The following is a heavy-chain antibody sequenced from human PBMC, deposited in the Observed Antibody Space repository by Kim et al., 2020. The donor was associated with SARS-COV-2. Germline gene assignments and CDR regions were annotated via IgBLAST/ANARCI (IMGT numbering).Heavy chain of an antibody. J-gene: IGHJ4*02. CDR1: GGSISSTTNF. Sequence: SETLSLTCTVSGGSISSTTNFRGWIRQPPGMGLEWIATFRYSGSTYYNPSLNSRVTVSVDTSKNQFSLELSSVTAADTALYFCARHPQGSLSLDSWGLGSLVTVSS. CDR3: ARHPQGSLSLDS. CDR2: FRYSGST. V-gene: IGHV4-39*01. D-gene: IGHD1-26*01.